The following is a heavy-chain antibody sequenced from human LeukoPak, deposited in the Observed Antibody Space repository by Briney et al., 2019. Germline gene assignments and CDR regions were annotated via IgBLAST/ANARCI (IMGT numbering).Heavy chain of an antibody. CDR1: GDSLSSGSYY. Sequence: SETLSLTCILSGDSLSSGSYYWTWLRRPAGKGLEWIGRIHTSGNTNYSPSLKSRVTISRDTSKNQFSLRLTSVTAADTAVYYCVRDWNGDYFDYWGQGTLVTVSS. CDR3: VRDWNGDYFDY. D-gene: IGHD1-1*01. V-gene: IGHV4-61*02. J-gene: IGHJ4*02. CDR2: IHTSGNT.